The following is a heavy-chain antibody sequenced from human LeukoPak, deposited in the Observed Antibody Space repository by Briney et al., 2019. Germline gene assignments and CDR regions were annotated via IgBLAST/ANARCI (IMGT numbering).Heavy chain of an antibody. D-gene: IGHD3/OR15-3a*01. CDR2: IRSKAYGGTT. CDR1: GFTFGDYA. CDR3: TRDGGGTGAFDI. V-gene: IGHV3-49*04. J-gene: IGHJ3*02. Sequence: GGSLRLSCTASGFTFGDYAMSWVRQAPGKGLEWVGFIRSKAYGGTTEYAASVKGRFTISRDDSKSIAYLQMNSLKTEDTAVYYCTRDGGGTGAFDIWGQGTMVTVSS.